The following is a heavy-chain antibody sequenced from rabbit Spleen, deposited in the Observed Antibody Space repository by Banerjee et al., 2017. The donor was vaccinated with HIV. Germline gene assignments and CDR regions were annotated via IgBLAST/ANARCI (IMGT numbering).Heavy chain of an antibody. V-gene: IGHV1S40*01. D-gene: IGHD4-2*01. J-gene: IGHJ4*01. CDR3: ASGYGGVGRAYKL. CDR2: IYAGTTGTT. Sequence: QSLEESGGDLVKPGASLTLTCTASGFSFSSVNWIYWVRQAPGKGLEWIGTIYAGTTGTTHYASWAKGRFTISKTSTTVTLQMTSLTAADTATYFCASGYGGVGRAYKLWGPGTLVTVS. CDR1: GFSFSSVNW.